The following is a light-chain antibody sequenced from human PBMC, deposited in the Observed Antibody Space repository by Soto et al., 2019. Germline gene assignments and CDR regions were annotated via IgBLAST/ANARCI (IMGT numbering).Light chain of an antibody. CDR2: GAS. Sequence: EIVLTQSPGTLSLSPGERATLSCRASQSVSSSSLAWYQQKPGQAPRLLIYGASSRATGIPDRFSGSGSGTDFTLTISRLEPEDFAVYYCQQYGRSPPWTFGQGTKVEIK. J-gene: IGKJ1*01. CDR1: QSVSSSS. CDR3: QQYGRSPPWT. V-gene: IGKV3-20*01.